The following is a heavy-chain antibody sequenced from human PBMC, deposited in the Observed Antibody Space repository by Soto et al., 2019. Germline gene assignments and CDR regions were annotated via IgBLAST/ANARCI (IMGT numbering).Heavy chain of an antibody. CDR1: GGSVSSGSYY. Sequence: SETLSLTCTVSGGSVSSGSYYWSWIRQPPGKGLEYIGYLYYSGSTNYDPSLKSRVTISVDTPKNQFSVKLTSVTAADTAVYYCARGQAFWTGYYRMPYYFDYWGRGTLVTVSS. CDR3: ARGQAFWTGYYRMPYYFDY. D-gene: IGHD3-3*01. J-gene: IGHJ4*02. CDR2: LYYSGST. V-gene: IGHV4-61*01.